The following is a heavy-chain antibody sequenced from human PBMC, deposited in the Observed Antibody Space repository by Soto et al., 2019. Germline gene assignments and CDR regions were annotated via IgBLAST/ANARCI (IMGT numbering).Heavy chain of an antibody. Sequence: SETLSLTCTVSGGSISSGGYYWSWIRQHPGKGLEWIGYIYYSGSAYYNPSLKSRVTISVDTSKNQFSLKLSSVTAADTAVYYCARATYYYDSSGYEPLDYWGQGTLVTVSS. D-gene: IGHD3-22*01. CDR3: ARATYYYDSSGYEPLDY. CDR2: IYYSGSA. V-gene: IGHV4-31*03. J-gene: IGHJ4*02. CDR1: GGSISSGGYY.